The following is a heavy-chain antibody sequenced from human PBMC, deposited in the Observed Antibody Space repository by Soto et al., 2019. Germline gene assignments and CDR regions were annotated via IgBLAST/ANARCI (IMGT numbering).Heavy chain of an antibody. J-gene: IGHJ4*02. CDR1: GASISSHY. CDR2: ISYSGST. D-gene: IGHD3-10*01. Sequence: QVQLQESGPGLVKPSETLSLTCTVSGASISSHYWSWIRQPPGRGLEWIGYISYSGSTNYNPSLKSRVTISADTSKNYFSLKLNSVTAADTAVFYCARHRGSTIHFDDWGQGTLVTVSS. V-gene: IGHV4-59*08. CDR3: ARHRGSTIHFDD.